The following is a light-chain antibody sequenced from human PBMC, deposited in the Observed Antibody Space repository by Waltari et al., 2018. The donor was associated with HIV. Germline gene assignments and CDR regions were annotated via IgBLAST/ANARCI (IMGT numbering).Light chain of an antibody. Sequence: DFVMTQSPLSLPVTTGEPASISCRYIQSLLHRNGYNYLDWYLQKPGQSPQLLIYLGSNRASGVPDRFSGSGSGTDFTLKISRVEAEDVGVYYCMQALQSPFTFGQGTKLEIK. CDR3: MQALQSPFT. CDR2: LGS. J-gene: IGKJ2*01. V-gene: IGKV2-28*01. CDR1: QSLLHRNGYNY.